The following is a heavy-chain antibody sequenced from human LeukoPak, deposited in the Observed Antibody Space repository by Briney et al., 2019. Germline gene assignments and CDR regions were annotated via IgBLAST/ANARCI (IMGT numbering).Heavy chain of an antibody. CDR3: AKGGAAAGPLLYYYYYMDV. J-gene: IGHJ6*03. V-gene: IGHV3-23*01. CDR2: ISGSGGST. D-gene: IGHD6-13*01. CDR1: GFTFSSYA. Sequence: GGSLRLSCAASGFTFSSYAMSWVRQAPGKGLEWVSAISGSGGSTYYADSVKGRFTISRDNSKNTLYLQMNSLRAEDTAVYYCAKGGAAAGPLLYYYYYMDVWGKGTTVTVSS.